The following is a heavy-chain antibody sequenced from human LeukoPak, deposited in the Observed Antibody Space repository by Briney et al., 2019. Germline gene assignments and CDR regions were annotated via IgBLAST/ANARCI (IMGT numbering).Heavy chain of an antibody. V-gene: IGHV3-7*05. CDR2: IKQDGSEK. CDR3: AGGPAYFDY. J-gene: IGHJ4*02. CDR1: GFTFSSYW. Sequence: GGSLRLSCAPSGFTFSSYWMSWVRQAPGKGLEWVANIKQDGSEKYYVDSVKGRFTISRDNAKNSLYLQVNSLRAEDTAVYYCAGGPAYFDYWGQGTLVTVSS.